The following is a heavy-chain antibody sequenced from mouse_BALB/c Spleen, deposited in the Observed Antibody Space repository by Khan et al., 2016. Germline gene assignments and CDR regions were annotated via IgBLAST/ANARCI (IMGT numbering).Heavy chain of an antibody. Sequence: QVQLKESGPGLVQPSQSLSITCTVSGFSLTRYGIHWVRQSPGKGLEWLGVIWSGGTTDYNAAFIPRLSISKDNSKSQAFLKMNSLLTNDTAIDSCASTGAYAMDYWGQGTSVTVSA. V-gene: IGHV2-2*02. J-gene: IGHJ4*01. CDR1: GFSLTRYG. D-gene: IGHD4-1*02. CDR2: IWSGGTT. CDR3: ASTGAYAMDY.